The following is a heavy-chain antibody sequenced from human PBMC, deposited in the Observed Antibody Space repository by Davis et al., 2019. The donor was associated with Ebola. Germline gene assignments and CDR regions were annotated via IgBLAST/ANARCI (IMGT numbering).Heavy chain of an antibody. CDR2: ISAYNGNT. D-gene: IGHD3-3*01. V-gene: IGHV1-18*01. Sequence: ASVKVSCKASGYTFTSYGISWVRQAPGQGLEWMGWISAYNGNTNYAQKLQGRVTMTTDTSTSTAYMELRSLRSDDTAVYYCARRSAITIFGVVTGTFDYWGQGTLVTVSS. CDR3: ARRSAITIFGVVTGTFDY. CDR1: GYTFTSYG. J-gene: IGHJ4*02.